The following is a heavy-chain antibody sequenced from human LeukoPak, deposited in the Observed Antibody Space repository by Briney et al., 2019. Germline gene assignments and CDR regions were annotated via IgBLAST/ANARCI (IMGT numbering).Heavy chain of an antibody. CDR1: GFTFRNNW. CDR2: IKQDGSEK. J-gene: IGHJ6*03. D-gene: IGHD3-3*01. CDR3: ARVYDYDFWSGYYGRNYYYMDV. Sequence: GGSLRLSCATSGFTFRNNWMSWVRQAPGKGLEWVANIKQDGSEKYYVDSVKGRFTISRDNAQNSVSLQMDSLRVKDTAVYYCARVYDYDFWSGYYGRNYYYMDVWGKGTTVTVSS. V-gene: IGHV3-7*01.